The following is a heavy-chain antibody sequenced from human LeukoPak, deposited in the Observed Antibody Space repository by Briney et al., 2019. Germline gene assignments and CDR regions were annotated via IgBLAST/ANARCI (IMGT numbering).Heavy chain of an antibody. CDR2: IKQDGSEK. V-gene: IGHV3-7*01. CDR1: GLTFSRYS. D-gene: IGHD6-19*01. J-gene: IGHJ4*02. CDR3: ARKKAVAGVMNFDY. Sequence: PGGSLRLSCAAPGLTFSRYSMSWVRQAPGKGLEWVANIKQDGSEKYYVDSVKGRFTISRDNAKNSLYLQMNSLRAEDTAVYYCARKKAVAGVMNFDYWGQGTLVTVSS.